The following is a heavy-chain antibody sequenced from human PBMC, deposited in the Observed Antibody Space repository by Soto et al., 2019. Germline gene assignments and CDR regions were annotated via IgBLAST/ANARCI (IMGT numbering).Heavy chain of an antibody. Sequence: ASVKVSCQASGYAFTSYGISWVRQAPGQGLEWMGWISAYNGNTNYAQKLQGRVTMTTDTSTSTAYMELRSLRSDDTAVYYCARGFLFNYDSSGYSGWFDPWGQGTLVTVSS. CDR2: ISAYNGNT. CDR3: ARGFLFNYDSSGYSGWFDP. V-gene: IGHV1-18*01. CDR1: GYAFTSYG. J-gene: IGHJ5*02. D-gene: IGHD3-22*01.